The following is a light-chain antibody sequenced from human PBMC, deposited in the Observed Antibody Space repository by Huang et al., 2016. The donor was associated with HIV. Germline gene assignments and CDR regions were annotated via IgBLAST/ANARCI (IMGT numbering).Light chain of an antibody. V-gene: IGKV2-29*02. CDR1: QSLLHTDGTTS. Sequence: DIVMTQTPLSLSVIPGQPASISCKSSQSLLHTDGTTSLYWYLQKPGQSQHLLIDGRSRRLSGVPDRFRGSGSGTDFTLKISRVEAEDVGVYYCMQGIHLPFTFGPGTKVDIK. CDR3: MQGIHLPFT. J-gene: IGKJ3*01. CDR2: GRS.